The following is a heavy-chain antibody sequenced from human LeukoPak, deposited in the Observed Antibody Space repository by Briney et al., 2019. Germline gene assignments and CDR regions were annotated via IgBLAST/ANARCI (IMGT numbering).Heavy chain of an antibody. CDR3: ARLDSMVRGARPY. CDR2: INPNSGGT. V-gene: IGHV1-2*02. CDR1: GYTFTGYY. J-gene: IGHJ4*02. Sequence: ASVKVSCKASGYTFTGYYVHWVRQAPGQGLEWMGWINPNSGGTNYAQKFQGRVTMTRDASISTAYMELSRLRSDDTAVYYCARLDSMVRGARPYWGQGTLVTVSS. D-gene: IGHD3-10*01.